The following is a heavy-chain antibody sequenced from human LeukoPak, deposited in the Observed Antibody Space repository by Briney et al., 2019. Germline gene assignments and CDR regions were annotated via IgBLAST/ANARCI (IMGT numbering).Heavy chain of an antibody. CDR1: GFTFSNYA. CDR2: ITGSGTST. CDR3: AKVPY. V-gene: IGHV3-23*01. Sequence: SGGSLRLPCAASGFTFSNYAMSWVRQAPGKGLEWVSTITGSGTSTYYADSVKGRFTISRDNSKNTLYLQMNSLRAEDTAVYYCAKVPYWGQGTLVTVST. J-gene: IGHJ4*02.